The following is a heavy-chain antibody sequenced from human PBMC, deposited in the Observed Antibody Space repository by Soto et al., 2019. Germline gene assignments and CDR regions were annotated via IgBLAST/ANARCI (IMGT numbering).Heavy chain of an antibody. CDR3: GRAGYYGSGTYAFNI. Sequence: QVQLQESGPGLVKPSQTLSLTCTVSGASISSGGYYWNWIRQHPGKGLEWIGYIYYSGSTYYNPSLNSRVNISLDMSKNQFSLKLSSVTAADTAVYYCGRAGYYGSGTYAFNIWGQGTMVTVSS. D-gene: IGHD3-10*01. CDR1: GASISSGGYY. V-gene: IGHV4-31*03. J-gene: IGHJ3*02. CDR2: IYYSGST.